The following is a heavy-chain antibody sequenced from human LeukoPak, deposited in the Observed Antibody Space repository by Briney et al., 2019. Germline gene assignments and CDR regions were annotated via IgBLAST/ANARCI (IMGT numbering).Heavy chain of an antibody. CDR3: ARVRRITIFGVAPSEPTFDY. CDR1: GGSISSSSYY. CDR2: IYYSGST. V-gene: IGHV4-39*07. Sequence: SETLSLTCTVSGGSISSSSYYWGWIRQPPGKGLEWIGSIYYSGSTYYNPSLKSRVTISVDRSKNQFSLKLSSVTAADTAVYYCARVRRITIFGVAPSEPTFDYWGQGTLVTVS. J-gene: IGHJ4*02. D-gene: IGHD3-3*01.